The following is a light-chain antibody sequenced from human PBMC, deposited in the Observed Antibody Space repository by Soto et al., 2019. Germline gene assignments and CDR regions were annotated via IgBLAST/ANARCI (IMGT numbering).Light chain of an antibody. CDR3: SSYTTSSTRV. J-gene: IGLJ1*01. CDR2: GTN. V-gene: IGLV1-40*01. CDR1: RSNIGAGYD. Sequence: QSVLTQPPSVSGAPGQRVTISCTGSRSNIGAGYDVHWYQQLPGTAPKLLIYGTNNRPSGVPDRFSGSKSGNTASLTISGLQAEDEADYYCSSYTTSSTRVFGTGTKLTVL.